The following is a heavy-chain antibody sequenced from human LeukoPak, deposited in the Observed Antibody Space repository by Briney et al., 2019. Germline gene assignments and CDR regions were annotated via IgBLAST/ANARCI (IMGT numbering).Heavy chain of an antibody. D-gene: IGHD5-18*01. CDR2: IKQDGSEK. J-gene: IGHJ4*02. V-gene: IGHV3-7*01. Sequence: ETLSLTCTVSGGSISSYYWSWVRQAPGKGLEWVANIKQDGSEKYYVDSVKGRFTISRDNAKNSLYLQMNSLRAEDTAVYYCARDTAMVTEVLDYWGQGTLVTVSS. CDR1: GGSISSYY. CDR3: ARDTAMVTEVLDY.